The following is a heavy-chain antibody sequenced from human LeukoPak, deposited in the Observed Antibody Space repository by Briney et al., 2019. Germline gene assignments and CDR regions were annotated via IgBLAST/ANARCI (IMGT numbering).Heavy chain of an antibody. J-gene: IGHJ4*02. CDR3: ARGYDTSDYNSGFDY. CDR1: GFAVNSNY. CDR2: IYAGGTI. V-gene: IGHV3-66*01. D-gene: IGHD3-22*01. Sequence: GGSLRLSCAASGFAVNSNYMSWVRQAPGKGLEWVSAIYAGGTIYYADSEKGRFTISRDISKNMLYLHMSRLRAEDTAVYYCARGYDTSDYNSGFDYWGQGTLVTVSS.